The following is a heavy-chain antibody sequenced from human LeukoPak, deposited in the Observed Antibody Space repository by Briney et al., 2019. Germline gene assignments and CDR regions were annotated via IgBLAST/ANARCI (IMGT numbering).Heavy chain of an antibody. V-gene: IGHV4-59*01. Sequence: NPSETLSLTCTVSGASISDYYYSWIRQPPGKGLEWIGYIYYSGSTNYNPSLQSRVTITVDTSKNQFSLRLRSVTAADTAVYYCARCLAAQKFDFWGQGTLVTVSS. J-gene: IGHJ4*03. CDR2: IYYSGST. CDR1: GASISDYY. D-gene: IGHD6-6*01. CDR3: ARCLAAQKFDF.